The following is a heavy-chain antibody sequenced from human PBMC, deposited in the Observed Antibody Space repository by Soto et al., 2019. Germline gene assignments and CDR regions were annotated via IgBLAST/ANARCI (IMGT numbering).Heavy chain of an antibody. CDR1: GDSISSYY. D-gene: IGHD3-22*01. V-gene: IGHV4-59*01. CDR2: RYSGGSA. J-gene: IGHJ4*02. Sequence: QVQLQESGPGLVKPSETLSLTCAVSGDSISSYYCMWIRQPPGKGLESIGYRYSGGSANYNPSLKSRVTLSVDTSTNQCSLALSSMIAADTAVYYCALRSMAVVPEYWGQGTLVTVSS. CDR3: ALRSMAVVPEY.